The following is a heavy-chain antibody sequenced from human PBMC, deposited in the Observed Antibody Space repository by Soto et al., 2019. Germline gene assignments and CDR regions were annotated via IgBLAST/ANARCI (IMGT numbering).Heavy chain of an antibody. D-gene: IGHD1-26*01. Sequence: ASVKVSFKASGGTFSSYTISWVRQAPGQGLEWMGRIIPILGIANYAQKFQGRVTITADKSTSTAYMELSSLRSEDTAVYYCARDGGATRSPLHQVHLPLYYFDYWGQGTLVTVSS. CDR1: GGTFSSYT. J-gene: IGHJ4*02. V-gene: IGHV1-69*04. CDR2: IIPILGIA. CDR3: ARDGGATRSPLHQVHLPLYYFDY.